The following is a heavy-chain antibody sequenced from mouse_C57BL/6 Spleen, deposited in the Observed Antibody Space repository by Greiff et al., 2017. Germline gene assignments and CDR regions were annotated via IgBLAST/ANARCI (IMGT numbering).Heavy chain of an antibody. D-gene: IGHD1-1*01. CDR2: IDPETGGT. Sequence: VQLQQSGAELVRPGASVTLSCKASGYTFTDYEMHWVKQTPVHGLEWIGAIDPETGGTAYNQKFKGKAILTADKSSSTAYMALRSLTSEDSAVYYCTRSDYYGSSLYYAMDYWGQGTSVTVSS. CDR3: TRSDYYGSSLYYAMDY. V-gene: IGHV1-15*01. CDR1: GYTFTDYE. J-gene: IGHJ4*01.